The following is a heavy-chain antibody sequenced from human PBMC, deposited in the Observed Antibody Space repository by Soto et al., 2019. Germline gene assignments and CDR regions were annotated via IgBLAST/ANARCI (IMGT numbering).Heavy chain of an antibody. D-gene: IGHD1-20*01. CDR3: AKAGIEYPNYYYYYYMDV. CDR2: ISWNSGSI. J-gene: IGHJ6*03. CDR1: GFTFDDYA. Sequence: GGSLRLSCAASGFTFDDYAMHWVRQAPGKGLEWVSGISWNSGSIGYADSVKGRFTISRDNAKNSLYLQMNSLRAEDTALYYCAKAGIEYPNYYYYYYMDVWGKGTTVTVSS. V-gene: IGHV3-9*01.